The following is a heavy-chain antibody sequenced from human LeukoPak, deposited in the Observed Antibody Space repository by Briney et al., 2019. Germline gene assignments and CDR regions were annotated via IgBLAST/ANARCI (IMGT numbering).Heavy chain of an antibody. Sequence: SQTLSLTCTVSGGSISSGDYYWSWIRQPPGKGLEWIGYIYYSGSTYYNPSLKSRVTISVDTSKNQFSLKLSSVTAADTAVYYCARSDYDSSGAVDYWGQGTLVTVSS. CDR1: GGSISSGDYY. CDR2: IYYSGST. D-gene: IGHD3-22*01. J-gene: IGHJ4*02. CDR3: ARSDYDSSGAVDY. V-gene: IGHV4-30-4*01.